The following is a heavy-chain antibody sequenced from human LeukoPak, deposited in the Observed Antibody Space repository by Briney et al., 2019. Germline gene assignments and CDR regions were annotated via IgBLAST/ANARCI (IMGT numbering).Heavy chain of an antibody. Sequence: SETLSLTCTVSGGSISSHYRSWIRQPPGKGLEWIGYIYYSGSTNYNPSLKGRVTISVDTSKNQFFLKLSSVTAADTAVYYCARESTYYYDSSGYDNDAFDIWGQGTMVTVSS. D-gene: IGHD3-22*01. CDR1: GGSISSHY. J-gene: IGHJ3*02. CDR2: IYYSGST. CDR3: ARESTYYYDSSGYDNDAFDI. V-gene: IGHV4-59*11.